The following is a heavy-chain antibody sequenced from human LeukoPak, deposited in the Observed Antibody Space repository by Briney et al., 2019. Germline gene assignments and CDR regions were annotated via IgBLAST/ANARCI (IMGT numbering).Heavy chain of an antibody. CDR2: IYTSGST. D-gene: IGHD6-6*01. CDR3: ARYSSSSGKFDY. Sequence: SQTLSLTCTVSGGSISSGGYYWSWIRQPAGKGLEWIGRIYTSGSTNYNPSLKSRVTISVDTSKNQFSLKLSSVTAADTAVYYCARYSSSSGKFDYWGQGTLVTVSS. CDR1: GGSISSGGYY. V-gene: IGHV4-61*02. J-gene: IGHJ4*02.